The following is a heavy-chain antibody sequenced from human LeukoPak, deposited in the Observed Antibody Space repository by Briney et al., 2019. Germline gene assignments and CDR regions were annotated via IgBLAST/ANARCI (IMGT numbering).Heavy chain of an antibody. CDR2: ISGSGSTI. V-gene: IGHV3-23*01. CDR3: ARDDYYDSTPPFDI. J-gene: IGHJ3*02. D-gene: IGHD3-22*01. Sequence: SGGSLRLSCAVSGFTFSSYAMSWVRQAPGKGLEWVSAISGSGSTIYYADSVKGRFTISRDNAKNSLYLQMNSLRAEDTAVYYCARDDYYDSTPPFDIWGQGTMVTVSS. CDR1: GFTFSSYA.